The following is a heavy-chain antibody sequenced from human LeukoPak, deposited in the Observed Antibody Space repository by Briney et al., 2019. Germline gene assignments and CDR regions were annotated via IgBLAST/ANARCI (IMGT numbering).Heavy chain of an antibody. CDR1: GFAFSRYW. J-gene: IGHJ4*02. Sequence: GGSLRLSCAASGFAFSRYWMTWVRQAPGKGLEWVANIKEDGSENSYVESVKGRFTISRDNAKNSLYLQLNSLRAEDTAVYFCARQRYSDYWGQGTLVTVSS. V-gene: IGHV3-7*01. CDR3: ARQRYSDY. CDR2: IKEDGSEN. D-gene: IGHD1-1*01.